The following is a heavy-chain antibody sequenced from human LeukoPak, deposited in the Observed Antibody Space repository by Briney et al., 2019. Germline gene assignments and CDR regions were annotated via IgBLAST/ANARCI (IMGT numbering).Heavy chain of an antibody. J-gene: IGHJ4*02. CDR1: GFIFSSYW. D-gene: IGHD3-16*02. Sequence: GGSLRLSCAASGFIFSSYWMSWVRQARGKGLEWVANIKQDGSEKYYVDSVKGRFTISRDNAKNSLYLQMNSLRAEDTAVYYGARDYPYDYVWGSYPVYWGQGNLVTVSS. V-gene: IGHV3-7*01. CDR3: ARDYPYDYVWGSYPVY. CDR2: IKQDGSEK.